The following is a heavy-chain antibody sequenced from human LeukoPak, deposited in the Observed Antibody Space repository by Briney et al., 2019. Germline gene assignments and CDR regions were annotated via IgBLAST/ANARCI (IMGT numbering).Heavy chain of an antibody. CDR2: ISAGGGST. Sequence: GGSLRLSCTASGFTFNNYAMSWVRQAPGKGLEWVSAISAGGGSTYYADSVKGRFTISRDNSKNTLYLQMNTLRAEDTAVYYYAKLSRNDYGGTTPLDYWGQGTLVTVSS. CDR3: AKLSRNDYGGTTPLDY. V-gene: IGHV3-23*01. D-gene: IGHD4-23*01. CDR1: GFTFNNYA. J-gene: IGHJ4*02.